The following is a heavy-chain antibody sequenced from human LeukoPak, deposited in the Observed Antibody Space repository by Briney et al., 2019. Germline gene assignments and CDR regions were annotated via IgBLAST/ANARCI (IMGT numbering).Heavy chain of an antibody. Sequence: ASVKVSCKASGYTFTSYGISWVRQAPGQGLGWMGWISAYNGNTNYAQKLQGRVTMTTDTSTSTAYMELRSLRSDDTAAYYCARSLGYCSSTSCSFDYWGQGTLVTVSS. V-gene: IGHV1-18*01. J-gene: IGHJ4*02. CDR3: ARSLGYCSSTSCSFDY. CDR1: GYTFTSYG. D-gene: IGHD2-2*01. CDR2: ISAYNGNT.